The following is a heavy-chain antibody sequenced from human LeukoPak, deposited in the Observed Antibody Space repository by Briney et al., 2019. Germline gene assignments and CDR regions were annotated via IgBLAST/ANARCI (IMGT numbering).Heavy chain of an antibody. Sequence: GGSLRLSCAASGFTFSSYWMHWVRQAPGKGRVWVSRINSDGRSTMYADSVKGRFTISRDNAQNTLYLQMNSLRADDTAVYYCARTDYGAYFLDYWGQGTMVTVSS. CDR3: ARTDYGAYFLDY. V-gene: IGHV3-74*03. CDR1: GFTFSSYW. J-gene: IGHJ4*02. CDR2: INSDGRST. D-gene: IGHD4-17*01.